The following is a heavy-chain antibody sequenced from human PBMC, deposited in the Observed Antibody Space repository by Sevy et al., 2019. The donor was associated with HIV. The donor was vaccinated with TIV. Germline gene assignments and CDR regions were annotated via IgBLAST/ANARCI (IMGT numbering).Heavy chain of an antibody. CDR1: GFTFSSYS. J-gene: IGHJ4*02. V-gene: IGHV3-21*01. D-gene: IGHD1-1*01. CDR2: ISGLSNYI. Sequence: GGSLRLSCAASGFTFSSYSFHWVRQAPGKGLEWVSYISGLSNYIYYSDSMKGRFTISRDNAKNSLYLHMSSLRADDTAVYYCARAGNWPYFDYWGQGTLVTVSS. CDR3: ARAGNWPYFDY.